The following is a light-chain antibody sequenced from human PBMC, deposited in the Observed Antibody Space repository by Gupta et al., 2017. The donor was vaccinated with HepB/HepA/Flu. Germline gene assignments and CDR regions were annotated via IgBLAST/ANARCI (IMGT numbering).Light chain of an antibody. CDR2: DVS. Sequence: QSALTQPPSVSGSPGQSLTISCTGTNSDVGGYNYVSWYQQHPGKAPKLMIYDVSNRPSGVSDRFSGSKSGNTASLTISGLQAEDEGDYYCSSYTRSSSLVFGGGTKLTVL. J-gene: IGLJ2*01. CDR3: SSYTRSSSLV. V-gene: IGLV2-14*03. CDR1: NSDVGGYNY.